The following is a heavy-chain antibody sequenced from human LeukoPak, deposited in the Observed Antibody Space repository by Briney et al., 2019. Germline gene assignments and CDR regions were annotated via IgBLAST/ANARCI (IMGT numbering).Heavy chain of an antibody. CDR3: ARGGYSYGYYFEL. CDR1: GVSIGSFY. J-gene: IGHJ4*02. Sequence: PSETLSLTCIVSGVSIGSFYWSWIRQPPGKGLEWIAYIHYSGDTSHNPSLKSRVTISVDTSKDQFSLKLSSVSAADTAVYYCARGGYSYGYYFELWGQGTLVTVSS. V-gene: IGHV4-59*01. CDR2: IHYSGDT. D-gene: IGHD5-18*01.